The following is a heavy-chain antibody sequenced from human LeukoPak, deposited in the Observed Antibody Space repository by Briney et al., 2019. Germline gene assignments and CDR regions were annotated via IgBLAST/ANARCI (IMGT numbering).Heavy chain of an antibody. CDR1: GGSLNGHY. CDR2: GSDIGGT. J-gene: IGHJ5*02. Sequence: SETLSHTCAVYGGSLNGHYWSWIRQSPGKGLEWIGEGSDIGGTKFNPSLKSRVSISADTSKNQFSLRLTSMTAADTAVYYCAMNGQSGFSFDPWGQGTLVTVSS. V-gene: IGHV4-34*01. D-gene: IGHD3-3*01. CDR3: AMNGQSGFSFDP.